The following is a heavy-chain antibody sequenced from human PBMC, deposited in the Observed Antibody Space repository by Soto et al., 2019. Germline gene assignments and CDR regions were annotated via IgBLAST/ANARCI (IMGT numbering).Heavy chain of an antibody. D-gene: IGHD5-12*01. J-gene: IGHJ4*02. CDR1: GGSISSYY. CDR3: TRVLWSASSYAYPGFDY. V-gene: IGHV4-59*01. CDR2: IYYSGST. Sequence: QVQLQESGPGLVKPSETLSLTCTVSGGSISSYYWSWIRQPPGKGLEWIVYIYYSGSTNYNPSLKSRVTISVDTSKIQFSLELRSGSAADTAVYNWTRVLWSASSYAYPGFDYWGQGTLVTVSS.